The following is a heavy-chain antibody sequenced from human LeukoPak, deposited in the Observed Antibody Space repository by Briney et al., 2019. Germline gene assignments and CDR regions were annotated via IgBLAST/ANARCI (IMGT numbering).Heavy chain of an antibody. CDR1: GFTVSSYG. CDR3: AGGLWFGENYFDY. Sequence: PGGSLRLSCAVPGFTVSSYGMHLVRQARGKGLEASAVIWYDGSNKYYADSVKGRFTISRDNSKNTLYLQMNSLRAEDTAVYYCAGGLWFGENYFDYWGQGTLVTVSS. D-gene: IGHD3-10*01. V-gene: IGHV3-33*01. CDR2: IWYDGSNK. J-gene: IGHJ4*02.